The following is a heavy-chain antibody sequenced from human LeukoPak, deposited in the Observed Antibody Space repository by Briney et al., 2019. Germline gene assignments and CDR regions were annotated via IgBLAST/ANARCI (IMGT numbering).Heavy chain of an antibody. Sequence: SETLSLTCTVSGGSISSSSYYWGWIRQPPGKGLEWIGSIYYSGSTYYNPSLKSRVTISVDTSKNQFSLKLSSVTAADTAVYYCARVSSSGYYPYHFDYWGQGTLVTVSS. CDR3: ARVSSSGYYPYHFDY. CDR2: IYYSGST. D-gene: IGHD3-22*01. CDR1: GGSISSSSYY. J-gene: IGHJ4*02. V-gene: IGHV4-39*07.